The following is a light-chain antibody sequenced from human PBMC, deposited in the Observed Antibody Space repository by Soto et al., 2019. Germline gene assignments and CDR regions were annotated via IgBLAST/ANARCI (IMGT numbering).Light chain of an antibody. CDR2: EVS. J-gene: IGLJ1*01. CDR3: SSYATSSTLV. V-gene: IGLV2-14*01. Sequence: QSVLAQPASVSGSPGQSITISCTGTSSDVGRYNYVAWYQQHPGKAPKVLIFEVSNRPSGVSSRFSGSKSGNTASLSISGLQAEDEADYYCSSYATSSTLVFXTGTKVTVL. CDR1: SSDVGRYNY.